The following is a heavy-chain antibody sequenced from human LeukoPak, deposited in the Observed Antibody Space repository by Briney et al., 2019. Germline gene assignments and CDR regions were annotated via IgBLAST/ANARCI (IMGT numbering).Heavy chain of an antibody. J-gene: IGHJ4*02. CDR3: ARVAEAAAFDS. D-gene: IGHD6-13*01. Sequence: GGSLRLSCAASGFTFSSYGMHWVRQAPGKGLEWVSSISGNSRYIYYADSMRGRFTISRDNAKNSLYLQMNSLKPEDTAVYYCARVAEAAAFDSWGQGTLVTVSS. V-gene: IGHV3-21*06. CDR1: GFTFSSYG. CDR2: ISGNSRYI.